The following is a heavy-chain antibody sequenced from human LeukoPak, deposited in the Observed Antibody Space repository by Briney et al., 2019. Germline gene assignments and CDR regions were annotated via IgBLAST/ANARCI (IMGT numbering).Heavy chain of an antibody. J-gene: IGHJ4*02. CDR3: ARRARPEYYFDY. CDR2: IYYCGST. CDR1: GGSISSSSYY. Sequence: SETLSLTCTVSGGSISSSSYYWGWIRQPPGKGLEWIGSIYYCGSTYYNTSLKSRVTISVDTSKNQLSLKLSSVTAADTAVYYCARRARPEYYFDYWGQGTLVTVSS. D-gene: IGHD6-6*01. V-gene: IGHV4-39*01.